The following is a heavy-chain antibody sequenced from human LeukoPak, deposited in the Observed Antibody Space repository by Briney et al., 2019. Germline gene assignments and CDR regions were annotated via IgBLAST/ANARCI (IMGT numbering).Heavy chain of an antibody. CDR2: IYHSGST. J-gene: IGHJ6*03. D-gene: IGHD2-15*01. Sequence: PSETLSLTCTVSGYSISSGYYWGWIRQPPGKGLEWIGSIYHSGSTYYNPSLKSRVTISVDTSKNQFSLKLSSVTAADTAVYYCARARRGYYYYYMDVWGKGTTVTVSS. CDR3: ARARRGYYYYYMDV. CDR1: GYSISSGYY. V-gene: IGHV4-38-2*02.